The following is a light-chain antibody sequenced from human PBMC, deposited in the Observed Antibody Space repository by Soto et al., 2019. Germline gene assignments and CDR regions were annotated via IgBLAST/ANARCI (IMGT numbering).Light chain of an antibody. CDR3: QRYSSSFPM. CDR2: GAS. V-gene: IGKV1-5*01. CDR1: QSISSW. Sequence: DIQMTQSPYTLSASVGDRVTITCRASQSISSWLAWYQQKPGKAPKLLIYGASSLESGVASRFRGSGSVREFTLTIVSLQPDHFATDYCQRYSSSFPMFGQGTKLEI. J-gene: IGKJ2*01.